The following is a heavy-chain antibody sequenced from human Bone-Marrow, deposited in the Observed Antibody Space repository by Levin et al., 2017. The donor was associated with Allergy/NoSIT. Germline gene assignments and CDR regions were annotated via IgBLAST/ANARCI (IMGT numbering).Heavy chain of an antibody. D-gene: IGHD4/OR15-4a*01. CDR2: ITSSSSYT. CDR3: ARGSYGAYY. V-gene: IGHV3-11*05. CDR1: GFTFSDYY. J-gene: IGHJ4*02. Sequence: PGGSLRLSCAASGFTFSDYYMNWVRQAPGKGLEWVSYITSSSSYTKYADSVKGRFTISRDNAKKSLYLQMNSLSAEDTAVYYCARGSYGAYYWGQGTLVTVSS.